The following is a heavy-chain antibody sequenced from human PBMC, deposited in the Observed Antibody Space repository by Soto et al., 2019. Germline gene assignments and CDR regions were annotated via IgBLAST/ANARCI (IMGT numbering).Heavy chain of an antibody. CDR1: GASLTSGDYY. J-gene: IGHJ4*02. CDR2: IYYNGDT. Sequence: QVQMQESGPGLVRPSQTLSLSCAVSGASLTSGDYYWNWIRQSPGKGLEWIGYIYYNGDTYYNPSLKGRVTFSLDTSMNHFSLKMTSVTAADTAVYFCARENTAMGGYFDYWAPGSLVTVSS. CDR3: ARENTAMGGYFDY. D-gene: IGHD5-18*01. V-gene: IGHV4-30-4*01.